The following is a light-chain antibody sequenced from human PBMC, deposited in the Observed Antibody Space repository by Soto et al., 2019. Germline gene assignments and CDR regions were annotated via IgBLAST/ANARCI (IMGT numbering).Light chain of an antibody. CDR1: QSVLYSSNNKNY. CDR2: WAS. Sequence: DIVMTQSPDSLAVSLGERATINCKSSQSVLYSSNNKNYLAGYQQRPGQPPKLLIYWASTRESGFPDRFSGSGAETDFTLTITSLQAEDVAVYYCQQYESTPPTFGQGTKLEI. CDR3: QQYESTPPT. V-gene: IGKV4-1*01. J-gene: IGKJ2*01.